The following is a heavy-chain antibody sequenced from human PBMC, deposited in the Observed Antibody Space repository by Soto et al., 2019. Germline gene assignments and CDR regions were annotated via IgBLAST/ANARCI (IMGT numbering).Heavy chain of an antibody. CDR3: ARGRDYYESSGYYGAVYYYGMDV. D-gene: IGHD3-22*01. CDR2: IIPIFGTA. J-gene: IGHJ6*02. Sequence: QVQLVQSGAEVKKPGSSVKVSCKASGGTFSSYAISWVRQAPGQGLEWMGGIIPIFGTANYAQKFQGRVTITADESTSTAYMELSSLRSEDKAVYYCARGRDYYESSGYYGAVYYYGMDVWGQGTTVTVSS. V-gene: IGHV1-69*01. CDR1: GGTFSSYA.